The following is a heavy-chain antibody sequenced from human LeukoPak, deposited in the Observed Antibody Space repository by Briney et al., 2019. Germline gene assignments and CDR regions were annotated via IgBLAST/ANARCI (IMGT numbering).Heavy chain of an antibody. CDR1: GDSISSFY. Sequence: PSETLSLTCTVSGDSISSFYWSWIRQPPGKGLEWIGSIYYSGSTYYNPSLKSRVTISVDTSKNQFSLKVSSVTAADTAVYYCARHKGITAPGSGNWFDPWGQGTLVTVSS. J-gene: IGHJ5*02. V-gene: IGHV4-59*05. D-gene: IGHD6-13*01. CDR2: IYYSGST. CDR3: ARHKGITAPGSGNWFDP.